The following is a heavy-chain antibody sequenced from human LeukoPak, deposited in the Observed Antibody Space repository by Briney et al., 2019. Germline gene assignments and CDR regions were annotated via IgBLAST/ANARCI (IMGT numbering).Heavy chain of an antibody. CDR2: IYHSGST. CDR1: GYSISSGYY. CDR3: ARYTDTAMVRDAFDI. J-gene: IGHJ3*02. V-gene: IGHV4-38-2*01. D-gene: IGHD5-18*01. Sequence: PSETLSLTCAVSGYSISSGYYWGWIRPPPGKGLEWIGSIYHSGSTYYNPSLKSRVTISVDTSKNQFSLKLSSVTAADTAVYYCARYTDTAMVRDAFDIWGQGTMVTVSS.